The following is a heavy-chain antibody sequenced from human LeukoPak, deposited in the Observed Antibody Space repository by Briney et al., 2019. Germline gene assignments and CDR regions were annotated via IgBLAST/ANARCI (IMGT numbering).Heavy chain of an antibody. Sequence: GGSLRLSCAASGFTFSNYPLHWVRQAPGKGQEWVAFIRYDGNNEYYADSVKGRFTISRDNAKNTLYLQMNSLRAEGTAVYYCAKDYRVYYGSGSSFDHWGQGTLVTVSS. V-gene: IGHV3-30*02. CDR2: IRYDGNNE. CDR3: AKDYRVYYGSGSSFDH. CDR1: GFTFSNYP. J-gene: IGHJ4*02. D-gene: IGHD3-10*01.